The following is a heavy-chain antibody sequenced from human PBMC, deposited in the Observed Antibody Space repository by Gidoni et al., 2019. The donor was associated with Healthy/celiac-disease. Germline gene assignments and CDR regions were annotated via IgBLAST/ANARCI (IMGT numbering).Heavy chain of an antibody. Sequence: QVQLVQSGAEVKKPGASVKVSCKASGYTFTSYDINWVRQATGQGLEWMVWMNPNSGNTGYAQKCQGRVTMTRNTSISTAYMELSSLRSEDTAVYYCARGSIFGVERDVDYWGQGTLVTVSS. CDR1: GYTFTSYD. V-gene: IGHV1-8*01. D-gene: IGHD3-3*01. CDR3: ARGSIFGVERDVDY. J-gene: IGHJ4*02. CDR2: MNPNSGNT.